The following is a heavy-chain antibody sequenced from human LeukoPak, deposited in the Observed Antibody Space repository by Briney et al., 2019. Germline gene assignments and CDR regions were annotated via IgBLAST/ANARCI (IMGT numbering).Heavy chain of an antibody. Sequence: GESLKISCKGSGYSFTSYWIGWVRQMPGKGLEWMGIIYPGDSDTRYSPSFQGQVTISADKSISTAYLQWSSLKASDTAMYYCAREGIAVAGTSGPGGFDYWGQGTLVTVSS. V-gene: IGHV5-51*01. CDR1: GYSFTSYW. CDR2: IYPGDSDT. D-gene: IGHD6-19*01. J-gene: IGHJ4*02. CDR3: AREGIAVAGTSGPGGFDY.